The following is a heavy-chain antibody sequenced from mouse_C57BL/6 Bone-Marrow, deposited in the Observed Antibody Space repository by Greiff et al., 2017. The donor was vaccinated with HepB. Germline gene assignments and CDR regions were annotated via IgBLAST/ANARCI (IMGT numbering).Heavy chain of an antibody. CDR1: GFSFTSYG. CDR3: ARTGRVLLSYAMDY. V-gene: IGHV2-2*01. J-gene: IGHJ4*01. CDR2: IWSGGST. Sequence: VQLQQSGPGLVQPSPCLSITCTASGFSFTSYGVHWVRQSPGKGLEWLGVIWSGGSTAYNAAFISRMSISKDNSKTQVFLKMNSLQADDTAIYYCARTGRVLLSYAMDYWGQGTSVTVSS. D-gene: IGHD1-1*01.